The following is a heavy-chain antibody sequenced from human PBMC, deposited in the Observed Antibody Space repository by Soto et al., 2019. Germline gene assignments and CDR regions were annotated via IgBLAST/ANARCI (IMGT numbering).Heavy chain of an antibody. CDR1: GFTSDDHDYA. V-gene: IGHV3-49*04. Sequence: LRLSCTFSGFTSDDHDYALTWVRRAPGKGLQWLGLIRGSTYGGTTEYAASVKGRFTISRDDSKGITYLQMNSLKTEDTAVYYCSRDGDFYGLDVWGQGTTVTVSS. D-gene: IGHD3-3*01. CDR2: IRGSTYGGTT. J-gene: IGHJ6*02. CDR3: SRDGDFYGLDV.